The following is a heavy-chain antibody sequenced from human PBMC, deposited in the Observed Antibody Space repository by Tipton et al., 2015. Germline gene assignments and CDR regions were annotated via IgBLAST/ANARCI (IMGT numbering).Heavy chain of an antibody. CDR2: VYYSGST. CDR3: ARVGSCSGDSCYYNWFDP. CDR1: GVSVSSASYY. Sequence: LSLTCTVSGVSVSSASYYWSWIRQPPGEALEWIAYVYYSGSTKYNPSLKSRLTITADMSKNQFSLRLTSVTAADTAVYFCARVGSCSGDSCYYNWFDPWGQGTLVTVSS. V-gene: IGHV4-61*01. D-gene: IGHD2-15*01. J-gene: IGHJ5*02.